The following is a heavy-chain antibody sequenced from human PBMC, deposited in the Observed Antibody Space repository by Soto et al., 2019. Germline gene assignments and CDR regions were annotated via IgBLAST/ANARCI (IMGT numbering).Heavy chain of an antibody. CDR3: ARLRGLQAPPLYYYYGMDV. CDR1: GGSISSYY. J-gene: IGHJ6*02. CDR2: IYYSGST. D-gene: IGHD1-26*01. V-gene: IGHV4-59*08. Sequence: QVQLQESGPGLVKPSETLSLTCTVSGGSISSYYWIWIRQPPGKGLEWIGYIYYSGSTNYNPSHKTRVTISVDTSKTHFSLQLSSATAADTPVYYCARLRGLQAPPLYYYYGMDVWGQGTTVTVSS.